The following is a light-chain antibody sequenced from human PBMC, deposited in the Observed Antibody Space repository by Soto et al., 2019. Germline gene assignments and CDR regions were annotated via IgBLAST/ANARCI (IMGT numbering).Light chain of an antibody. CDR2: EVN. CDR3: SSYAGSNKV. V-gene: IGLV2-8*01. Sequence: QSALTQPSSASGSPGQSVALSCTGTSSDVGGYNYVSWYQHHPGKAPKLMIYEVNKRPSGVPDRFSGSKSGNTASLTVSGLQAEDEGDYYCSSYAGSNKVFGGGTKLTVL. CDR1: SSDVGGYNY. J-gene: IGLJ3*02.